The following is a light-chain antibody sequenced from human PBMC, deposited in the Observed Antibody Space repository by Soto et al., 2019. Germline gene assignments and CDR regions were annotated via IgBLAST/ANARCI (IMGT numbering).Light chain of an antibody. CDR1: SSDVGGYNY. CDR2: DVS. Sequence: QSVLTQPASVSGSPGQSITISCTGTSSDVGGYNYVSWYQQHPGKAPKLMIYDVSNRPSGVSNRFSGSKSGNTASLTISGRQAEDEADYYCSSYTSSSTRVVFGGGTKVTVL. J-gene: IGLJ2*01. V-gene: IGLV2-14*01. CDR3: SSYTSSSTRVV.